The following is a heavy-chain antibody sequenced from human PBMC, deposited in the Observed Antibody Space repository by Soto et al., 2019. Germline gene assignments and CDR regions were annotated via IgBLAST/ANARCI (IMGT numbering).Heavy chain of an antibody. CDR3: AKDFYSTSYSTSSFSAFDF. D-gene: IGHD6-6*01. CDR2: ISASGGNT. V-gene: IGHV3-23*01. Sequence: EVQLLEFGGGLVQPGGSLRLSCAASGFSFSTNAMSWVRQAPGKGLEWVSGISASGGNTYYADSVKGRFTISRDNSKNTLYLQMNSLRAGDTAVYYCAKDFYSTSYSTSSFSAFDFWGQGTVVTVSS. J-gene: IGHJ3*01. CDR1: GFSFSTNA.